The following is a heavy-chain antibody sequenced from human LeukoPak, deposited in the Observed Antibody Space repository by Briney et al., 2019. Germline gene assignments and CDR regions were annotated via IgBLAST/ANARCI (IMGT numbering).Heavy chain of an antibody. CDR2: MNPNSGNT. CDR1: GYTFTSYD. D-gene: IGHD3-16*01. Sequence: ASVKVSCKASGYTFTSYDINWVRQATGQGLEWMGWMNPNSGNTGYAQKFQGRVTMTRNTSISTAYMELSSLRSEDTAVYYCARRSRASTLRLYNWFDPWGQGTLVTVSS. J-gene: IGHJ5*02. CDR3: ARRSRASTLRLYNWFDP. V-gene: IGHV1-8*01.